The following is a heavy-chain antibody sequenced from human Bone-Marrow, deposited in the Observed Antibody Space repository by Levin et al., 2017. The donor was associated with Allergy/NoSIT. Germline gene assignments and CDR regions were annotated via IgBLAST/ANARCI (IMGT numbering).Heavy chain of an antibody. J-gene: IGHJ6*03. CDR2: IYSGGSP. Sequence: ETLSLTCAASGFPVSSSYMSWVRQAPGKGLEWLSVIYSGGSPYYADSVRGRFIISRDNSQNTVYFQMNSLRAEDTAVYYCARGSGFSYGSFYYYMDVWGKGTTVTVSS. D-gene: IGHD5-18*01. CDR1: GFPVSSSY. CDR3: ARGSGFSYGSFYYYMDV. V-gene: IGHV3-66*01.